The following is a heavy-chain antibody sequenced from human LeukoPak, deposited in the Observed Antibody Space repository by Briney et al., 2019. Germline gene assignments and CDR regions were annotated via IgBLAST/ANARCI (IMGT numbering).Heavy chain of an antibody. CDR2: IYHSGST. CDR1: GYSISSGYY. CDR3: ARDYGAYCGGDCPLDY. V-gene: IGHV4-38-2*02. J-gene: IGHJ4*02. D-gene: IGHD2-21*01. Sequence: PSETLSLTCTVSGYSISSGYYWGWIRQPPGKGLEWIGSIYHSGSTYYHPSLKSRVTISVDTSKNQFSLKLSSVTAADTAVYYCARDYGAYCGGDCPLDYWGQGTLVTVSS.